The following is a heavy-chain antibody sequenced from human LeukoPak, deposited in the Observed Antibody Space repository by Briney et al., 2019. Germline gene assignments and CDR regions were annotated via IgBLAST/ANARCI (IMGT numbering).Heavy chain of an antibody. CDR1: GFTFSSYS. CDR2: ISSSGSTI. J-gene: IGHJ4*02. CDR3: ARDSGYCGIIGCYAPPPDY. Sequence: PGGSLRLSCVVSGFTFSSYSINWVRQAPGKGLEWVSYISSSGSTIYYADSVKGRFTISRDNAKNLLYLQMNSLRVEDTAVYYCARDSGYCGIIGCYAPPPDYWGQGTLVTVSS. V-gene: IGHV3-48*01. D-gene: IGHD2-2*03.